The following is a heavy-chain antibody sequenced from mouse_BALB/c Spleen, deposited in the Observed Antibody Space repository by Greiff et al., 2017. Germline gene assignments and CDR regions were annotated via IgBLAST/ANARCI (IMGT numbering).Heavy chain of an antibody. CDR1: GFNIKDTY. CDR2: IDPANGNT. V-gene: IGHV14-3*02. D-gene: IGHD2-1*01. CDR3: ARGEGNYPFAY. Sequence: EVKLMESGAELVKPGASVKLSCTASGFNIKDTYMHWVKQRPEQGLEWIGRIDPANGNTKYDPKFQGKATITADTSSNTAYLQLSSLTSEDTAVYYCARGEGNYPFAYWGQGTLVTVSA. J-gene: IGHJ3*01.